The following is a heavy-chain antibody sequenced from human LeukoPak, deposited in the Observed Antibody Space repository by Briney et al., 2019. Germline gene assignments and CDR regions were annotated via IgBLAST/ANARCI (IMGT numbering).Heavy chain of an antibody. V-gene: IGHV3-23*01. Sequence: PGGSLRLSCTASDFAFTSSGMSWVRQVPGTGLEWVSFISATGLSTYYADSVKGRFTVSRDNAKNSLYLQMNSLRDEDTAVYFCARRPYSDTSGRLSDVWGQGTTVTVSS. J-gene: IGHJ6*02. CDR1: DFAFTSSG. D-gene: IGHD3-22*01. CDR2: ISATGLST. CDR3: ARRPYSDTSGRLSDV.